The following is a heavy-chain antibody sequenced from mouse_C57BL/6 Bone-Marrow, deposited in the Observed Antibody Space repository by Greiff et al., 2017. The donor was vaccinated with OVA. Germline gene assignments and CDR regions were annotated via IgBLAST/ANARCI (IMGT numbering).Heavy chain of an antibody. D-gene: IGHD2-1*01. V-gene: IGHV1-52*01. CDR2: IDPSDSET. J-gene: IGHJ4*01. Sequence: QVQLQQPGAELVRPGSSVKLSCKASGYTFTSYWMHWVKQRPIQGLEWIGNIDPSDSETHYNQKFKDKATLTVDKSSSTAYMQLSSLTSEDSAVSDVARVGYYDYAAMDYWGQGTSVTVSS. CDR3: ARVGYYDYAAMDY. CDR1: GYTFTSYW.